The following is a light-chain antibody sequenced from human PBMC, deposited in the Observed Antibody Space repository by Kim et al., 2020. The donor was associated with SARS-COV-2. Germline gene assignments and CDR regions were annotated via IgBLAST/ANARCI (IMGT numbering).Light chain of an antibody. V-gene: IGKV3-15*01. J-gene: IGKJ4*01. CDR3: QQYNNWPPLT. CDR2: GAS. CDR1: QSVSSN. Sequence: EIVMTQSPATLSVSPGERVTLSCRASQSVSSNLAWYQQKPGQAPRPLIYGASTRATGIPARFSGSGSGTEFTLTISSLQSRDFAVYYCQQYNNWPPLTFGGGTQVDIK.